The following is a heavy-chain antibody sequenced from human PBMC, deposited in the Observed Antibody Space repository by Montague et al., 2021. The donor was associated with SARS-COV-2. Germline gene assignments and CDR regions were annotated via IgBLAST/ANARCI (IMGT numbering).Heavy chain of an antibody. CDR3: ARTYYAILTGYDNRSAFDI. V-gene: IGHV4-59*08. D-gene: IGHD3-9*01. CDR1: GGSISSYY. Sequence: SETLSLTCTVSGGSISSYYWSWIRQPPGKGLEWIGYTYYSGSTNYNPSLKSRVTISVDTSKNQFSLKLSSVTAADTAVYYCARTYYAILTGYDNRSAFDIWGQGTMVTVSS. J-gene: IGHJ3*02. CDR2: TYYSGST.